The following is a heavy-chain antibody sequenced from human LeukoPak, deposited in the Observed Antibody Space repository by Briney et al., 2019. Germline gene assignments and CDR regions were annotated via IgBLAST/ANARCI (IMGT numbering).Heavy chain of an antibody. V-gene: IGHV1-69*13. CDR3: AREKYSGYDSLCFDY. J-gene: IGHJ4*02. Sequence: ASVKVSCKASGGTFSSYAISWVRQPPGQGLEWMGGIIPIFGTANYAQKFQGRVTITADESTSTAYMELSSLRSEDTAVYYCAREKYSGYDSLCFDYWGQGTLVTVSS. CDR1: GGTFSSYA. CDR2: IIPIFGTA. D-gene: IGHD5-12*01.